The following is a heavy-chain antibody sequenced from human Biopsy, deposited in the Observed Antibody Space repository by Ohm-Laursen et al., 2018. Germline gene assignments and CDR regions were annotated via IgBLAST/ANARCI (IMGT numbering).Heavy chain of an antibody. CDR1: GASDQTSGHF. Sequence: TLSLTRSVSGASDQTSGHFWAWIRQRPGKGLEWIGYISYNERTRYNPSLTSRLAISVDTSNNRISLQLRSVRLEDTAVYYCVREPKTGAAEALYIDLWGRGSPVTVPS. D-gene: IGHD7-27*01. CDR3: VREPKTGAAEALYIDL. CDR2: ISYNERT. V-gene: IGHV4-31*03. J-gene: IGHJ2*01.